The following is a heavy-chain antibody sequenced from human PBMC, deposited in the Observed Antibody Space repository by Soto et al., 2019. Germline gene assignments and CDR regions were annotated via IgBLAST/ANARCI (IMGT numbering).Heavy chain of an antibody. CDR1: GGSFSGYY. D-gene: IGHD3-22*01. CDR2: INHSGST. J-gene: IGHJ4*02. CDR3: ARDSYYDSSGLDY. V-gene: IGHV4-34*01. Sequence: PSETLSLTCAVYGGSFSGYYWSWIRQPPGKGLEWIGEINHSGSTNYNPSLKSRVTISVDTSKNQFSLKLSSVTAADTAVYYCARDSYYDSSGLDYWGQGTLVTVSS.